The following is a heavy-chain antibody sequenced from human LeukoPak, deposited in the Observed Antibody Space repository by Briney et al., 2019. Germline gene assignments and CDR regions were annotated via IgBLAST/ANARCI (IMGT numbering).Heavy chain of an antibody. Sequence: PGGSLRLSCAASGFTFSSYAMHWVRQAPGKGLEWVAVISYDGSNKYYADSVKGRFTISRDNSKNTLYLQMNSLRAEDTAVYYCAKGRRTGSYRVYMDVWGKGTTVTISS. J-gene: IGHJ6*03. CDR2: ISYDGSNK. CDR3: AKGRRTGSYRVYMDV. CDR1: GFTFSSYA. D-gene: IGHD1-26*01. V-gene: IGHV3-30*04.